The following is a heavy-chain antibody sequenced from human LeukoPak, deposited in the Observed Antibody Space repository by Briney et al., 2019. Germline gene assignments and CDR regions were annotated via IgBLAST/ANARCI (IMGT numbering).Heavy chain of an antibody. CDR3: ARDSYDFWSGYYYYGMDV. CDR2: ISSSSSTI. CDR1: GFTFSSYS. J-gene: IGHJ6*02. D-gene: IGHD3-3*01. Sequence: PGGSLRLSCAASGFTFSSYSMNWVRQAPGKGLEWVSYISSSSSTIYYADSVKGRFTISRDNAKNSLYLQMNSLRDEDTAVYYCARDSYDFWSGYYYYGMDVWGQGTTVTVSS. V-gene: IGHV3-48*02.